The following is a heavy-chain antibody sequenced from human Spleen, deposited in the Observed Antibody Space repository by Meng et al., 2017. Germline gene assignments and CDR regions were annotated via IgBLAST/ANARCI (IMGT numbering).Heavy chain of an antibody. V-gene: IGHV3-48*03. Sequence: GESLKISCAASGFTFYAYEMNWVRQTPGKGLQWVSSITGSGSTIYYADSVKGRFTISRDNARDSLYLQMNGLRAEDTALYYCARRLYQGYYENWGQGTLVTVSS. CDR3: ARRLYQGYYEN. CDR2: ITGSGSTI. D-gene: IGHD2-2*01. CDR1: GFTFYAYE. J-gene: IGHJ4*02.